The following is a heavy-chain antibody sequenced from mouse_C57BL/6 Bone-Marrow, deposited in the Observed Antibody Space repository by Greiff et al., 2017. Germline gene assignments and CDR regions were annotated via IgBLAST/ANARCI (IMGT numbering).Heavy chain of an antibody. D-gene: IGHD1-1*01. CDR3: AREGVLLRSRNY. V-gene: IGHV1-59*01. CDR2: IDPSDSYT. Sequence: QVQLQQSGAELVRPGTSVKLSCKASGYTFTSYWMHWVKQRPGQGLEWIGVIDPSDSYTNYNQKFKGKATLTVDTSSSTAYMQLSSLTSEDSAVYYCAREGVLLRSRNYWGQGTTLTVSS. J-gene: IGHJ2*01. CDR1: GYTFTSYW.